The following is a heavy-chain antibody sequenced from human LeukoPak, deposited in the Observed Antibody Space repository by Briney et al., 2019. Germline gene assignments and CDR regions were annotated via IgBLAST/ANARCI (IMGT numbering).Heavy chain of an antibody. V-gene: IGHV4-39*01. CDR2: IYYSGST. CDR1: GGSISSSSYY. D-gene: IGHD6-13*01. Sequence: PSETLSLTCTVSGGSISSSSYYWGWIRQPPGKGLEWIESIYYSGSTYYNPSLKSRVTISVDTSKNQFSLKLSSVTAADTAVYYCARPTREQQLVGFDYWGQGTLVTVSS. J-gene: IGHJ4*02. CDR3: ARPTREQQLVGFDY.